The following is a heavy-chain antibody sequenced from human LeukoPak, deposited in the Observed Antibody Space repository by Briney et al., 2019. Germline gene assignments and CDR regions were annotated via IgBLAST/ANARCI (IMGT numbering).Heavy chain of an antibody. CDR3: ARQGDSSGWYNWFDP. V-gene: IGHV3-11*06. Sequence: PGGSLRLSCAASGFTFSDYYMSWIRQAPGKGLGWVSYISSSSSYTNYADSVKGRFTISRDNAKNSLYLQMNSLRAEGTAVYYCARQGDSSGWYNWFDPWGQGTLVTVSS. J-gene: IGHJ5*02. CDR1: GFTFSDYY. D-gene: IGHD6-19*01. CDR2: ISSSSSYT.